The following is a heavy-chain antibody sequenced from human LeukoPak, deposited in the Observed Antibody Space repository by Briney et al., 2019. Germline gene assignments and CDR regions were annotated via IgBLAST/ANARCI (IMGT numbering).Heavy chain of an antibody. J-gene: IGHJ5*02. V-gene: IGHV4-34*01. CDR3: ARGRVVLMVYPRNWFDP. CDR2: INHSGST. CDR1: GGSFSGYY. D-gene: IGHD2-8*01. Sequence: SETLSLTRAVYGGSFSGYYWSWIRQPPGKGREWIGEINHSGSTNYNPSLKSRVTISVDTSKNQFSLKLSSVTAADTAVYYCARGRVVLMVYPRNWFDPWGQGTLVTVSS.